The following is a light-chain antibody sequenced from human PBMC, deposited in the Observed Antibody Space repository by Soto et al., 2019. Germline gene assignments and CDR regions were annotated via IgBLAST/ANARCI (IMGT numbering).Light chain of an antibody. J-gene: IGKJ5*01. CDR1: QDITSA. CDR3: QQFNSYVIT. Sequence: AIQLTQSPSSLSASVGDRVTITCRASQDITSALAWYQQKPGKAPNLLLYAASSLKSGVPSRFSGSGSGTDFPLTISSLQPEDFATYYCQQFNSYVITFGQGTRLET. V-gene: IGKV1-13*02. CDR2: AAS.